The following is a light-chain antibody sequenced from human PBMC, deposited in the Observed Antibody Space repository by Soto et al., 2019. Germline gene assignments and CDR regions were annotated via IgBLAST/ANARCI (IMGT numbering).Light chain of an antibody. CDR1: SSDIGRYNY. CDR2: EVG. V-gene: IGLV2-14*01. CDR3: SSYRSGNTWV. J-gene: IGLJ3*02. Sequence: QSALTQPASVSGSPGQSITISCIGTSSDIGRYNYVSWYQQHPGEAPKLVLYEVGKWPLSIPSRFSGSKSGNTASLTVSGLQAEDEADYYCSSYRSGNTWVFGGGTKLTVL.